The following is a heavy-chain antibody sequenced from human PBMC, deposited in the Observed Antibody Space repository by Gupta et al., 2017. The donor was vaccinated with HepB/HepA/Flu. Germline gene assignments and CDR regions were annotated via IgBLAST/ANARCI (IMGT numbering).Heavy chain of an antibody. D-gene: IGHD3-16*02. V-gene: IGHV3-11*01. CDR3: ARDSYDYVWGSYRYSPDY. J-gene: IGHJ4*02. CDR1: GFTFSDYY. Sequence: QVQLVESGGGLVKPGGPLRLSCAASGFTFSDYYMSWIRRAPGKGLEWVSFISSSGSIIYDADSVKGRFTISRDNAKNSLYLQMNSLRAEDTAVYYCARDSYDYVWGSYRYSPDYWGQGTLVTVSS. CDR2: ISSSGSII.